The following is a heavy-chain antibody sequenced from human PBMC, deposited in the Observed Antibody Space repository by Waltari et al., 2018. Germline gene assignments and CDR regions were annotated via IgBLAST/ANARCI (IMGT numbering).Heavy chain of an antibody. CDR3: VTDSSSSHDAFDI. V-gene: IGHV1-69-2*01. CDR2: VDPEDGET. CDR1: GGTFTDYY. D-gene: IGHD6-13*01. Sequence: VQLVQSGAEVKKPGSSVKVSCKASGGTFTDYYMHWVQQAPGKGLEWMGRVDPEDGETIYAEKFQGRVTITADTSTDTAYMELSSLRSEDTAVYYCVTDSSSSHDAFDIWGQGTMVTVSS. J-gene: IGHJ3*02.